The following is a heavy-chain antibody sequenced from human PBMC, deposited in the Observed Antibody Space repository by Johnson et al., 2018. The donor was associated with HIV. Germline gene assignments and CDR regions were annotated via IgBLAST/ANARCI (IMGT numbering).Heavy chain of an antibody. V-gene: IGHV3-20*04. CDR2: INWNGGST. CDR1: GFTVSSNY. J-gene: IGHJ3*02. D-gene: IGHD3-10*01. CDR3: TRGATWFGDAFDI. Sequence: VQLVESGGGVVQRGGSLRLACAASGFTVSSNYMSWVRQAPGKGLEWVSGINWNGGSTGYADSVKGRFTISRDNAKNSLYLQMNSLRAEDTALYYCTRGATWFGDAFDIWGQGTMVTVSS.